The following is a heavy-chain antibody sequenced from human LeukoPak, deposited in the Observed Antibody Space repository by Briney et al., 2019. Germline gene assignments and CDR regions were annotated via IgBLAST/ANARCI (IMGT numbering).Heavy chain of an antibody. CDR1: GGSFSGYY. Sequence: SETLSLTCAVYGGSFSGYYWSWIRQPPGKGLEWIGEINHSGSTNYNPPLKSRVTISVDTSKNQFSLKLSSVTAADTAVYYCARGVRGAADHWGQGTLVTVSS. D-gene: IGHD1-26*01. CDR3: ARGVRGAADH. V-gene: IGHV4-34*01. J-gene: IGHJ5*02. CDR2: INHSGST.